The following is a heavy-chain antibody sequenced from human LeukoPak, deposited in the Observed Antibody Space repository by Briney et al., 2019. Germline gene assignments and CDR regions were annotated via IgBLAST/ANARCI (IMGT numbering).Heavy chain of an antibody. CDR1: GGSISSGSYY. D-gene: IGHD6-13*01. CDR3: ARDAPDSSSWYDQSYFDY. V-gene: IGHV4-61*02. Sequence: SETLPLTCTVSGGSISSGSYYWSWIRQPAGKGLEWIGRIYTSGSTIYNPSLKSRVTISVDTSKNQFSLKLSSVTAADTAVYYCARDAPDSSSWYDQSYFDYWGQGTLVTVSS. CDR2: IYTSGST. J-gene: IGHJ4*02.